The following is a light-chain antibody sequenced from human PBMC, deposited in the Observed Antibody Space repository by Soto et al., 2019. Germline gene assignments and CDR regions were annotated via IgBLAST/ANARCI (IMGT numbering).Light chain of an antibody. CDR3: SSYTSSSTLDV. Sequence: QSVLTQPASVSGSPGQSITISCTGTSSDVGGYNYVSWYQQHPGKAPKLMIYEVSNRPSGVSNRFSGSKSGNTASLTISGLQAEDEADYYCSSYTSSSTLDVFGTETKVTV. CDR1: SSDVGGYNY. V-gene: IGLV2-14*01. CDR2: EVS. J-gene: IGLJ1*01.